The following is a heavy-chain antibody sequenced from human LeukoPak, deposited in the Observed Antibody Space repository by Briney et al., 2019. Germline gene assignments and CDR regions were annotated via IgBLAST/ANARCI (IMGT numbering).Heavy chain of an antibody. CDR1: GYTFSGYY. D-gene: IGHD3-22*01. J-gene: IGHJ6*03. CDR2: INPNNGGT. Sequence: GASVKVSCKASGYTFSGYYIHWVRQAPGQGLEWMGRINPNNGGTNYAQKFQGRVTMTRDTSISTTYMELSRLRSDDTAVYYCARDPRTDSSAYWGSYQFNYMAVWGKGSTVTVSS. CDR3: ARDPRTDSSAYWGSYQFNYMAV. V-gene: IGHV1-2*06.